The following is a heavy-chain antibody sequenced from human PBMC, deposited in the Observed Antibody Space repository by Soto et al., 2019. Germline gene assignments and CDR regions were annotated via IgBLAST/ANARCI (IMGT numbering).Heavy chain of an antibody. CDR2: ISAYNGNT. J-gene: IGHJ4*02. V-gene: IGHV1-18*01. D-gene: IGHD3-10*01. CDR1: GYTFTSYG. Sequence: ASVKVSCKASGYTFTSYGISWVRQAPGQGLEWMGWISAYNGNTNYAQKLQGRVTMTTDTSTSTAYMELRSLRSDDTAVYYCARSGYYGSGSYQTLLGYWGQGTLVTVSS. CDR3: ARSGYYGSGSYQTLLGY.